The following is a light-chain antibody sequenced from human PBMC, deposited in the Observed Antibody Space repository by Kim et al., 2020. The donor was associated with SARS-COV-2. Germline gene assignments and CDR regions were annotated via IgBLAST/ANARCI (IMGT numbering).Light chain of an antibody. CDR3: CSYANGGTWV. V-gene: IGLV2-23*01. CDR2: GDN. Sequence: QSALTQPASVSGSPGQSITISCSGTNNDVGSHDLVSWYQHHPGTAPKLVIYGDNQRPSGVSSRFTGSKSGNTASLTISGLQPEDEADYYCCSYANGGTWVFGGGTQLTVL. CDR1: NNDVGSHDL. J-gene: IGLJ3*02.